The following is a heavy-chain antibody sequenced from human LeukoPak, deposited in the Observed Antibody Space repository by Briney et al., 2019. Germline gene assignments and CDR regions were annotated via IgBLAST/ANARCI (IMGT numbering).Heavy chain of an antibody. CDR1: GFSFCSYV. J-gene: IGHJ4*02. CDR2: VRASGDNT. CDR3: TCLDY. Sequence: GGSLRLSCAASGFSFCSYVMSWVRQAPGKGLEWVSAVRASGDNTYYADSVKGRFTIARDNSKDTLSLQMNSLRAEDTAIYYSTCLDYWGQGTLVTVSS. V-gene: IGHV3-23*01.